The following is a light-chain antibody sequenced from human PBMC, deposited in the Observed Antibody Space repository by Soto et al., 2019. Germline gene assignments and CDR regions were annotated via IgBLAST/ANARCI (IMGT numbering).Light chain of an antibody. V-gene: IGKV1-39*01. CDR3: QQSYSTPPFT. Sequence: DIQMTQSPSSLSASVGDRVTITCRASQSISSYLNWYQQKPGKAAKLLIYAASSLQSGVPSRFSGSGSGKDFTLTICSLQPEDSATYYCQQSYSTPPFTFGPGTKVDIK. CDR1: QSISSY. J-gene: IGKJ3*01. CDR2: AAS.